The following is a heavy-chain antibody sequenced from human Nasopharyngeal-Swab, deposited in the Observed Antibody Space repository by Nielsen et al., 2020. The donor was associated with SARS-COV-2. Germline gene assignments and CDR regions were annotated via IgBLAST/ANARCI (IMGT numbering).Heavy chain of an antibody. CDR3: ARDGAGYGIDWFDP. Sequence: SETLSLTCTVSGCSISGSYYWSWIRQPAGKGLEWIGRIYTSGSTNYNPSLKSRVTISVDTSKNQFSLKLSSVTAADTAVYYCARDGAGYGIDWFDPWGQGTLVTVSS. CDR1: GCSISGSYY. CDR2: IYTSGST. D-gene: IGHD3-9*01. J-gene: IGHJ5*02. V-gene: IGHV4-61*02.